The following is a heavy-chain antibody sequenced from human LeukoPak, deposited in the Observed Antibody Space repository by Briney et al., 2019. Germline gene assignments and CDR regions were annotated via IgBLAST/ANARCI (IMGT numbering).Heavy chain of an antibody. CDR3: ARHYYHGSGHGCY. D-gene: IGHD3-22*01. J-gene: IGHJ4*02. Sequence: TGGSLRLSCAASGFTFSDYYMSWIRQAPGKGREWLSYISSSGRTIYYADSVKGRFTISRDNAKNSLYLQMNSLRVEDTAVYYCARHYYHGSGHGCYWGQGTLVTVSS. V-gene: IGHV3-11*01. CDR2: ISSSGRTI. CDR1: GFTFSDYY.